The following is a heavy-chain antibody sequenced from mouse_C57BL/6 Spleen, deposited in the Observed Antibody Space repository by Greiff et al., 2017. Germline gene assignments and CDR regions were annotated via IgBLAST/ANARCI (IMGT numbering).Heavy chain of an antibody. J-gene: IGHJ4*01. CDR3: AREGMITGAMDY. Sequence: EVLLVESGGGLVKPGGSLKLSCAASGFTFSSYAMSWVRQTPEKRLEWVATISDGGSYTNYPDNVKGRFTITRDKAKNNLYLQMSHLKSEETAMYYCAREGMITGAMDYWGQGTSVTVSS. V-gene: IGHV5-4*01. CDR1: GFTFSSYA. CDR2: ISDGGSYT. D-gene: IGHD2-4*01.